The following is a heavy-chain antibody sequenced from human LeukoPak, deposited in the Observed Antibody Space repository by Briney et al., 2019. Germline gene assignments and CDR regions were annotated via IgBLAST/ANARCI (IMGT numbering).Heavy chain of an antibody. CDR2: IYYSGST. D-gene: IGHD3-3*01. V-gene: IGHV4-39*02. CDR3: ARDSEC. J-gene: IGHJ4*02. Sequence: SETLSLTCTVSGGSISSSSYYRGWIRQPPGKGLEWIGSIYYSGSTYYNPSLKSRVTISVDTSKNQFSLKLSSVTAADTAVYYCARDSECWGQGTLVTVPS. CDR1: GGSISSSSYY.